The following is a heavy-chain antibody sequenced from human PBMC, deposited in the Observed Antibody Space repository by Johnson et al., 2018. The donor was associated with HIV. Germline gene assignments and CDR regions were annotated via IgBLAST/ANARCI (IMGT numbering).Heavy chain of an antibody. D-gene: IGHD6-19*01. CDR3: ARRMFSSGWYNDGLGAFDI. Sequence: VQLVESGGGLVQPGGSLRLSCAASGFTLSSYDMHWVRQATGKGLEWVSEIDTAGDTYYPGSVKGRFTTSRENAKNSLYLQMNSLRAGDTAVYYCARRMFSSGWYNDGLGAFDIWGQGTMVTVSS. J-gene: IGHJ3*02. CDR1: GFTLSSYD. V-gene: IGHV3-13*01. CDR2: IDTAGDT.